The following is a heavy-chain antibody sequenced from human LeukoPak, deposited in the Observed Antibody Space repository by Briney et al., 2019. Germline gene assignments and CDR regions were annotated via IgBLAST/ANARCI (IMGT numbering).Heavy chain of an antibody. D-gene: IGHD1-1*01. CDR2: ISYDGSNK. CDR1: GFTFSSYA. CDR3: ARLERDAFDI. V-gene: IGHV3-30-3*01. Sequence: GRSLRLSCAASGFTFSSYAMHWVRQAPGKGLEWVAVISYDGSNKYYADSVKGRFTISRDNSKNTLYLQMNSLRAEDTAVYYCARLERDAFDIWGQGTMVTVSS. J-gene: IGHJ3*02.